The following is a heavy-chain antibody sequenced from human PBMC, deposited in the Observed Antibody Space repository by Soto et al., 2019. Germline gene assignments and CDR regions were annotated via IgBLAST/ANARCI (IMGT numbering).Heavy chain of an antibody. CDR2: IYHSGST. Sequence: SETLSLTCAVSGGSISSGGYSWSWIRQPPGKGLEWIGYIYHSGSTYYNPSLKSRVTISVDRSKNQFSLKLSSVTAADTAVYYCARSQTTVTSYYYCAQRTLVTVSS. J-gene: IGHJ4*02. CDR1: GGSISSGGYS. D-gene: IGHD4-17*01. CDR3: ARSQTTVTSYYY. V-gene: IGHV4-30-2*01.